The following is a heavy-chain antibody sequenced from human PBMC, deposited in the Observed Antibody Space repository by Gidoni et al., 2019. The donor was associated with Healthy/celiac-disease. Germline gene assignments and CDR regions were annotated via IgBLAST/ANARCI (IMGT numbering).Heavy chain of an antibody. CDR2: ISYDGSNK. Sequence: QVQLVESGGGVVQPGSSLRLSCAASGFTFSSYGMHWFRQEPGKGLEWVAVISYDGSNKYYADPVKCRFTISRDNSKNTLYLQMKSLRAEDTAVYYCAKVFRLNSIDYWGQGTLVTVSS. J-gene: IGHJ4*02. CDR1: GFTFSSYG. V-gene: IGHV3-30*18. D-gene: IGHD3-9*01. CDR3: AKVFRLNSIDY.